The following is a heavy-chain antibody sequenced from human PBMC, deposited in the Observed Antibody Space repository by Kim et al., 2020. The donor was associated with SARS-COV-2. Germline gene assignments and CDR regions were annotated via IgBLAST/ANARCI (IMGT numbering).Heavy chain of an antibody. CDR1: GFTVSSSY. CDR2: IYSGGIT. J-gene: IGHJ4*02. CDR3: AREGRDRSSWYDY. V-gene: IGHV3-66*01. Sequence: GGSLRLSCAVSGFTVSSSYMSWVRQAPGKGLEWVSVIYSGGITYYTDSVKGRFTISKDNFKNTVYLQMNSLRAEDTALYYCAREGRDRSSWYDYLGQGTL. D-gene: IGHD6-13*01.